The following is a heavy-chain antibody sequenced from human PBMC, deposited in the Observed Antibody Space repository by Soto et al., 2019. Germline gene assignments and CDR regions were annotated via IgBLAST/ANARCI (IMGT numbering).Heavy chain of an antibody. CDR1: GFTFSSYA. J-gene: IGHJ6*02. Sequence: GGSLRLSCAASGFTFSSYAMHWVRQAPGKGLEWVAVISYDGSNKYYADSVKGRFTISRDNSKNTLYLQMNSLRAEDTAVYYCARDRGYSGYYSRHYYYGMDVWGQGTTVTVSS. CDR3: ARDRGYSGYYSRHYYYGMDV. V-gene: IGHV3-30-3*01. CDR2: ISYDGSNK. D-gene: IGHD5-12*01.